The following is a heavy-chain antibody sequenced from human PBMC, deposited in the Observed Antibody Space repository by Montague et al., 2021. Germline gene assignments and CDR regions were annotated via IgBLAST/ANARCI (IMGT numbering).Heavy chain of an antibody. CDR1: GFTFSSYD. V-gene: IGHV3-13*04. Sequence: SLRLSGAASGFTFSSYDMHWVRQATGRGLEWVSAIGTAGDTFYPGSVKGRFTISRENAENSLYLQMNSLRAGDTAVYYCASTGAATAWRAYEIWGLGTMVTVSS. J-gene: IGHJ3*02. CDR3: ASTGAATAWRAYEI. CDR2: IGTAGDT. D-gene: IGHD7-27*01.